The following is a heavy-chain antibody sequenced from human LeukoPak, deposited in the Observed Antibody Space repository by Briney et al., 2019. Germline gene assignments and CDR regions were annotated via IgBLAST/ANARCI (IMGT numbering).Heavy chain of an antibody. V-gene: IGHV3-23*01. J-gene: IGHJ3*01. CDR3: AKGRGGSPDYDFDV. Sequence: PGGSLRLSCAASGFTLNTYAMSWVRQAPGKGLEWVSGISGSGGSTYHADSVKGRFTISRDNSQNTLYLQMNSLRVEDTAMYYCAKGRGGSPDYDFDVWGQGTMVTVSS. CDR1: GFTLNTYA. D-gene: IGHD2-15*01. CDR2: ISGSGGST.